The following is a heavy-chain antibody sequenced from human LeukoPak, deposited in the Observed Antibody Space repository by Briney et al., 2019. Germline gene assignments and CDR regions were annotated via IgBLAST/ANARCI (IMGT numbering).Heavy chain of an antibody. J-gene: IGHJ3*02. Sequence: PSETLSLTCAVYGGSFSGYYWSWIRQPPGKGLEWIGEINHSGSTNYNPSLKSRVTISVDTSKNQFSLKLSSVTAADTAVYYCARANSYGEFDAFDIWGQGTMVTVSS. CDR2: INHSGST. CDR1: GGSFSGYY. CDR3: ARANSYGEFDAFDI. D-gene: IGHD5-18*01. V-gene: IGHV4-34*01.